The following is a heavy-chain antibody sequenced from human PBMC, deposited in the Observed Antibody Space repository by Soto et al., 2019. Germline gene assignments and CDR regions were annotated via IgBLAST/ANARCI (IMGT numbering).Heavy chain of an antibody. D-gene: IGHD2-15*01. CDR3: ANGWWELRWGYFQH. J-gene: IGHJ1*01. Sequence: HPGGSLRLSCAASGFTFSSYAMSWVRQAPGKGLEWVSAISGSGGSTYYADSVKGRFTISRDNSKNTLYLQMNSLRAEDTAVYYCANGWWELRWGYFQHWAQGTLVTVSS. CDR1: GFTFSSYA. CDR2: ISGSGGST. V-gene: IGHV3-23*01.